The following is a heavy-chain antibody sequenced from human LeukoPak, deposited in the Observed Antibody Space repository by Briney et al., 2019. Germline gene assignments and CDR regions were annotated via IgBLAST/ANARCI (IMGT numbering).Heavy chain of an antibody. V-gene: IGHV4-38-2*02. CDR2: IFRSGST. J-gene: IGHJ4*02. D-gene: IGHD6-19*01. CDR1: GYSISSGFY. CDR3: ARDQGRWLVRTFDY. Sequence: SETLSLTCSVSGYSISSGFYWGWIRQPPGKGLEWIGNIFRSGSTYYNTSLKSRVTISVDTSKNQFSLKLSSVTAADTAVYYCARDQGRWLVRTFDYWGQGTLATVSS.